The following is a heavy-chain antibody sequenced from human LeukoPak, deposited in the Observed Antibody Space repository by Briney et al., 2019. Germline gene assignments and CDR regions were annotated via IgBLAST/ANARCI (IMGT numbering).Heavy chain of an antibody. Sequence: ASVKVSCKPPGYTLTNYGISWVRQTPEQGVEWMGWISAYNGYTDYAQKLQSRVTMTTDTSTSTAYMELRSLRSDDTAVYYCARDKAVTTEVTQHFQHWGQGTLVTVSS. J-gene: IGHJ1*01. CDR2: ISAYNGYT. D-gene: IGHD4-23*01. CDR3: ARDKAVTTEVTQHFQH. CDR1: GYTLTNYG. V-gene: IGHV1-18*01.